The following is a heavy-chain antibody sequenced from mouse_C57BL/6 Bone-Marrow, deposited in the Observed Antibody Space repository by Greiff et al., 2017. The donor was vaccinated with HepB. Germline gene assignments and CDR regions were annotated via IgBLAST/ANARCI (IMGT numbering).Heavy chain of an antibody. J-gene: IGHJ3*01. CDR1: GFSLTSYG. CDR2: IWSGGST. V-gene: IGHV2-2*01. Sequence: VQLQQSGPGLVQPSQSLSITCTVSGFSLTSYGVHWVRQSPGKGLEWLGVIWSGGSTDYNAAFISRLSISKDNSKSQVFFKMNSLQADDTAIYYCARHGNYSAWFAYWGQGTLVTVSA. D-gene: IGHD2-1*01. CDR3: ARHGNYSAWFAY.